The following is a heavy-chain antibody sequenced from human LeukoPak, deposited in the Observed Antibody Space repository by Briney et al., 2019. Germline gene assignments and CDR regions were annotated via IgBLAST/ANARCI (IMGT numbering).Heavy chain of an antibody. CDR3: ATEQVSGTAWGFDY. J-gene: IGHJ4*02. CDR1: GGSISSYY. V-gene: IGHV4-4*07. CDR2: VFSSGSS. Sequence: PSETLSLTCTVSGGSISSYYWSWIRQPAGKGLEWIGRVFSSGSSNYNPSLKSRVTMSVDTSKNQFSLRLSSVTAADTAVYYCATEQVSGTAWGFDYWGQGSLVTVSS. D-gene: IGHD6-19*01.